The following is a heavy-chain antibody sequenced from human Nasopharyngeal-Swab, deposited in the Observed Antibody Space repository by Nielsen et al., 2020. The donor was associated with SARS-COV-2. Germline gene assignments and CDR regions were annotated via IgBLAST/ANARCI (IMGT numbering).Heavy chain of an antibody. CDR2: IWYDGSNK. Sequence: GESLKISCAASGFTFSSYGMHWVRQAPGKGLEWVAVIWYDGSNKYYADSVKGRFTISRDNSKNTLYLQMNGLRAEDTAVYYCAREYQLLEYYYYYYMDVWGKGTTVTVS. CDR3: AREYQLLEYYYYYYMDV. CDR1: GFTFSSYG. J-gene: IGHJ6*03. V-gene: IGHV3-33*01. D-gene: IGHD2-2*01.